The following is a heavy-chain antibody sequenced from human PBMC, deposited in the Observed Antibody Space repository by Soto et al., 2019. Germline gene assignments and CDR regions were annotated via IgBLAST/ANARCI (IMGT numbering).Heavy chain of an antibody. CDR3: ARDQQPDCIAAAGTLDY. J-gene: IGHJ4*02. V-gene: IGHV1-46*01. Sequence: ASVKVSCKASGYTFTSYYMHWVRQAPGQGLEWMGIINPSGGSASYAQKFQGRVTMTRDTSTSTVYMELSSLRSEDTAVYYCARDQQPDCIAAAGTLDYWGQGTLVTVSS. CDR2: INPSGGSA. CDR1: GYTFTSYY. D-gene: IGHD6-13*01.